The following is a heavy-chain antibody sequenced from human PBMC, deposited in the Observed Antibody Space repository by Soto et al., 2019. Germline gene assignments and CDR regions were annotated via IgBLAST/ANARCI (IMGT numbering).Heavy chain of an antibody. J-gene: IGHJ4*02. Sequence: SETVSLTCAVYGGSFSGYYSSWIRQPPGKGLEWIGEINHNGSTNYNPSLKSRVTISVDTSKNQFSLKLSSVTAADTAVYYCARVSAARGGDYWGQGTLVTVSS. V-gene: IGHV4-34*01. CDR2: INHNGST. D-gene: IGHD6-6*01. CDR3: ARVSAARGGDY. CDR1: GGSFSGYY.